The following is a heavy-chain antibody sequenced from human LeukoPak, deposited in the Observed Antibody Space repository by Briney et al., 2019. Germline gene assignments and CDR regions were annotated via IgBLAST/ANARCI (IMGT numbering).Heavy chain of an antibody. CDR1: GGSINSYY. V-gene: IGHV4-59*03. Sequence: PSETLSLTCTVSGGSINSYYWGWVRQPPGKGLEWVGQIYCRETPNYNPSLRGRVTISIDTSKNQFSLKLNSVTAADTAIYYCAAESERWLLRSWGQGTLVTVSS. CDR2: IYCRETP. J-gene: IGHJ4*02. D-gene: IGHD6-19*01. CDR3: AAESERWLLRS.